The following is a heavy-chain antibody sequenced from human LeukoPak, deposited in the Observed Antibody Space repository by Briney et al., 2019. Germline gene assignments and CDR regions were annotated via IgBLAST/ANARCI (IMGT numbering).Heavy chain of an antibody. CDR1: VYTFSVFF. D-gene: IGHD5-18*01. J-gene: IGHJ4*02. CDR2: INPNSGGT. V-gene: IGHV1-2*02. CDR3: AIVGMRDTSNLRTVDY. Sequence: ASVKVSCKDSVYTFSVFFMHCVRQAPGQGLEWMGWINPNSGGTKYAQKFQGRVTMTRDTSISTAYMELSSLRSDDTAVYYCAIVGMRDTSNLRTVDYSGQGTLVTVSS.